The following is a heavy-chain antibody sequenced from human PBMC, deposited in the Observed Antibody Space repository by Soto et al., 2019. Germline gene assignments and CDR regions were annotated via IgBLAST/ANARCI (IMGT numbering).Heavy chain of an antibody. D-gene: IGHD3-22*01. J-gene: IGHJ4*02. V-gene: IGHV4-31*03. CDR1: GGSISSGVYY. CDR2: IYYSGST. CDR3: ARDPRKAYDSSGLDV. Sequence: QVQLQESGPGLVKPSQTLSLTCTVSGGSISSGVYYWSWIRQHPGKGLEWIGYIYYSGSTYYNPSHDSRVTISVATSKNKSSLKLSSVTAADTAVYYCARDPRKAYDSSGLDVWGQGTLVTVSS.